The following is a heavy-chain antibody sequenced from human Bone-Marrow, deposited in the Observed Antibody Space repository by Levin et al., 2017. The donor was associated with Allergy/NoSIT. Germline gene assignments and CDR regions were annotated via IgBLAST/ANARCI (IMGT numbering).Heavy chain of an antibody. CDR2: IYSSGSS. CDR1: GGSVSSGTYY. D-gene: IGHD1-26*01. J-gene: IGHJ6*02. CDR3: ARGEIEGAHTRTNYYGLDV. Sequence: PSETLSLTCTVSGGSVSSGTYYWSWIRHHPGKALEWIGYIYSSGSSYYNPSLKSRVTISMDTSTNQFSLKLRSVTAADTAVYYCARGEIEGAHTRTNYYGLDVWGLGTTVTVSS. V-gene: IGHV4-31*03.